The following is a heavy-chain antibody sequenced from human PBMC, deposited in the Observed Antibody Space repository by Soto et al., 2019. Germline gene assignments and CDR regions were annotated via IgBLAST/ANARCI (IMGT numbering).Heavy chain of an antibody. D-gene: IGHD2-15*01. CDR1: IFTFSDYY. J-gene: IGHJ6*02. V-gene: IGHV3-11*01. CDR2: ISSRASAT. CDR3: ARDYCSETTCPNYGMDA. Sequence: GGSLRLSCEASIFTFSDYYMTWIRQAPGKGLEWVSSISSRASATYYADSVKGRFTISRDNAKNSVSLQMNSLRAEDTAVYYCARDYCSETTCPNYGMDAWGQGTMVTVSS.